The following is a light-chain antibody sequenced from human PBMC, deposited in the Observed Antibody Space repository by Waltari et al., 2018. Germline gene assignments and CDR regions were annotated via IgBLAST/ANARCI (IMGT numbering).Light chain of an antibody. CDR3: QQYNNWPLFT. CDR2: CAS. J-gene: IGKJ3*01. V-gene: IGKV3-15*01. Sequence: EIVMTQSPATLSVSPEERATLSCRASQSVSSNLAWYLQKPGQAPGLRISCASTRATGIPARFSGSGSGTKFTLTISSLQSEDFAVYYCQQYNNWPLFTFGPGTKVDIK. CDR1: QSVSSN.